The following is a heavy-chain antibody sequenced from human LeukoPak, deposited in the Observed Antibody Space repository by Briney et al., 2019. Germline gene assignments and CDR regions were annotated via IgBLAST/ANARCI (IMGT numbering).Heavy chain of an antibody. Sequence: ASVKVSCKAFGYTFNAYYIHWVRQAPGQGLEWMGWINPKIGSTNSAQKIQGRVTMTRDTSINTTYMELSSLRSDDTAVYYCARGERDGDLDSWGQGTLVTVSS. CDR1: GYTFNAYY. J-gene: IGHJ4*02. CDR3: ARGERDGDLDS. V-gene: IGHV1-2*02. D-gene: IGHD4-17*01. CDR2: INPKIGST.